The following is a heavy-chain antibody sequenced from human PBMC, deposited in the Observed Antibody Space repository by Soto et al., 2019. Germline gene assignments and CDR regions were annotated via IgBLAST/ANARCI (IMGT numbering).Heavy chain of an antibody. CDR1: GYTFTSYG. Sequence: ASVKVSCKASGYTFTSYGISWVRQAPGQGLEWMGWISAYNGNTNYAQKLQGRVTMTTDTSTSTAYMELRRLRSDDTAVYYCARGRVVPAAITYAFDIWGQGTMVTVSS. CDR2: ISAYNGNT. V-gene: IGHV1-18*01. D-gene: IGHD2-2*02. J-gene: IGHJ3*02. CDR3: ARGRVVPAAITYAFDI.